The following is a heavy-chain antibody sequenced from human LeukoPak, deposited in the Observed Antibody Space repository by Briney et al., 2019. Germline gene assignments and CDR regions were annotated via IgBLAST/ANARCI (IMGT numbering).Heavy chain of an antibody. CDR2: IIPIFGTA. V-gene: IGHV1-69*01. CDR1: GGSFRNYA. CDR3: ARGGSAVGANDY. J-gene: IGHJ4*02. D-gene: IGHD1-26*01. Sequence: SVKVSCKASGGSFRNYAISWVRQAPGQGLEWMGGIIPIFGTANYAQKFQGRVTITADESTSTAYMELSSLRSEDTAVYYCARGGSAVGANDYWGQGTLVTASS.